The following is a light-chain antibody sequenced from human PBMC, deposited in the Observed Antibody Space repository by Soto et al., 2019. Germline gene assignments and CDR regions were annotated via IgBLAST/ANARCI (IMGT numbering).Light chain of an antibody. V-gene: IGLV2-14*01. Sequence: QSVLTQPASVSGSAGQSITISCTGTSTDVDGHNSVAWYQHNPGKAPKLMIYDVTNLPSGGSSRFSGSKSGKTASLSISGVLAQEAAEYYCSSYTCSSTLVLGNRTMGTVL. CDR3: SSYTCSSTLV. CDR2: DVT. CDR1: STDVDGHNS. J-gene: IGLJ1*01.